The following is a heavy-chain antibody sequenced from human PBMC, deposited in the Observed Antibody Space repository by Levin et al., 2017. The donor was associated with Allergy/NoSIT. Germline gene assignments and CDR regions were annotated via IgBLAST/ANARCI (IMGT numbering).Heavy chain of an antibody. V-gene: IGHV3-23*01. CDR1: GFTFSSYA. Sequence: GESLKISCAASGFTFSSYAMSWVRQAPGKGLEWVSAISGSGGSTYYADSVKGRFTISRDNSKNTLYLQMNSLRAEDTAVYYCAKVGLRLGISGGWFDPWGQGTLVTVSS. CDR3: AKVGLRLGISGGWFDP. D-gene: IGHD7-27*01. CDR2: ISGSGGST. J-gene: IGHJ5*02.